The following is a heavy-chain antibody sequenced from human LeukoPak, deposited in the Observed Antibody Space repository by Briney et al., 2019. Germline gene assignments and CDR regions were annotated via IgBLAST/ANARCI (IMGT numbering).Heavy chain of an antibody. Sequence: PGGPLRLSCAASGFTFSSYGMHWLRQAPGKGVEWVVFIRYDGSNKYYADSVKGRFTISRDNSKNTLYLQMNSLRAEDTAVYYCAKPLESQWIVPFDYWGQGTLVTVSS. D-gene: IGHD5-24*01. V-gene: IGHV3-30*02. CDR2: IRYDGSNK. CDR1: GFTFSSYG. CDR3: AKPLESQWIVPFDY. J-gene: IGHJ4*02.